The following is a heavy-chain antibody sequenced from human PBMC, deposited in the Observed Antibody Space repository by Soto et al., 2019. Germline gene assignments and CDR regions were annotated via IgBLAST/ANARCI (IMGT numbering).Heavy chain of an antibody. D-gene: IGHD2-2*01. CDR3: ASRPGGVVVPAAIPFDY. V-gene: IGHV4-4*02. CDR2: IYHSGST. J-gene: IGHJ4*02. Sequence: SETLSLTCAVSGGSISSSNWWSWVRQPPGKGLEWIGEIYHSGSTNYNPSLKSRVTISVDKSKNQFSLKLSSVTAADTAVYYCASRPGGVVVPAAIPFDYWGQGTLVTVSS. CDR1: GGSISSSNW.